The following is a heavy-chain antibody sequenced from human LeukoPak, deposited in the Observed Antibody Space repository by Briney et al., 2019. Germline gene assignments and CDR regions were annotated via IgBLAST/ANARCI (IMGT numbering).Heavy chain of an antibody. Sequence: SETLSLTCAVYGGSFSGYYWSWIRQPPGEGLEWIGEINHSGSTNYNPSLKSRVTISVDTSKNQFSLKLSSVTAADTAVYYCARRGDTAMDLFDYWGQGTLVTVSS. D-gene: IGHD5-18*01. CDR3: ARRGDTAMDLFDY. CDR1: GGSFSGYY. J-gene: IGHJ4*02. V-gene: IGHV4-34*01. CDR2: INHSGST.